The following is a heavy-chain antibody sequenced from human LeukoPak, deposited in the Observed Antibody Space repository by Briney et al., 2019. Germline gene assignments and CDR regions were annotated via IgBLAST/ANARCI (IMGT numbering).Heavy chain of an antibody. CDR2: INPNSGGT. CDR1: GYTFTGYY. Sequence: ASVKVSCNASGYTFTGYYMHWVRQAPGQGLEWMGWINPNSGGTNYAQKFQGRVTMTRDTSISTAYMELSRLRSDDTAVYYCARVADYYYDSSGYNPFDYWGQGTLVTVSS. V-gene: IGHV1-2*02. CDR3: ARVADYYYDSSGYNPFDY. J-gene: IGHJ4*02. D-gene: IGHD3-22*01.